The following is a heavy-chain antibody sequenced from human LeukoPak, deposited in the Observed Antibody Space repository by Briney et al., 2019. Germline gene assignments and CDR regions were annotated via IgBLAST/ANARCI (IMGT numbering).Heavy chain of an antibody. CDR1: GYTFTSYG. D-gene: IGHD5-18*01. J-gene: IGHJ4*02. CDR3: ARQVRAAMVPSALALGY. V-gene: IGHV1-18*01. Sequence: ASVKVSCKASGYTFTSYGISWVRQAPGQGLEWMGWISAYNGNTNYAQKLQGRVTMTTDTSTCTAYMELRSLRSDDTAVYYCARQVRAAMVPSALALGYWGQGTLVTVSS. CDR2: ISAYNGNT.